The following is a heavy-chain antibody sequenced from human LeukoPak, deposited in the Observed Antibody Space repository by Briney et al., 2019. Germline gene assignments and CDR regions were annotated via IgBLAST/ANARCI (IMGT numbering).Heavy chain of an antibody. Sequence: PGGSLRLSCAASGFTFSDYSMNWVRQAPGKGLEWVSSISSRSVYIYYADSVRGRFTISRDNAKNSLYLQIHSLRAEDTALYYCARDRSGSYPYYFHYWGQGGLVTVSS. J-gene: IGHJ4*02. CDR3: ARDRSGSYPYYFHY. V-gene: IGHV3-21*01. CDR2: ISSRSVYI. D-gene: IGHD1-26*01. CDR1: GFTFSDYS.